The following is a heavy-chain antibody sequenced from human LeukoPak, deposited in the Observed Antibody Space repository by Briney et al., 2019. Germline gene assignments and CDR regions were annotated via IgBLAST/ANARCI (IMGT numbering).Heavy chain of an antibody. CDR1: GGSISSYY. CDR2: IYYSGST. V-gene: IGHV4-59*08. J-gene: IGHJ3*02. CDR3: ARPLRGYSYGAGAFDI. D-gene: IGHD5-18*01. Sequence: SETLSLTCTVSGGSISSYYWSWIRQPPGRGRRGMGNIYYSGSTNYNPSLKSRVTISVDTSKNRFSLKLSSVTAADTAVYYCARPLRGYSYGAGAFDIWGQGTMVTVSS.